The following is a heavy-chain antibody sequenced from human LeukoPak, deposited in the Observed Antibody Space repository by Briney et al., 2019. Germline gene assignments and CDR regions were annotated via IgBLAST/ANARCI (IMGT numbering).Heavy chain of an antibody. J-gene: IGHJ4*02. CDR2: ISGSGGTT. V-gene: IGHV3-23*01. D-gene: IGHD5-12*01. Sequence: GGSLRLSCAASGFTFSSYAMSWVRQAPGKGLEWVSAISGSGGTTYYADSVKGRFTISRDNSKNTLYLQMNSLRAEDTAVYYCAKKKSYSGYAPPFDYWGQGTLVTVSS. CDR1: GFTFSSYA. CDR3: AKKKSYSGYAPPFDY.